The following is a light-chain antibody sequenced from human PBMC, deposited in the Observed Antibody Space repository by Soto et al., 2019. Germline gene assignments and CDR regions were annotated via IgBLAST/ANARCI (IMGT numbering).Light chain of an antibody. CDR3: QHYNRYSEA. CDR1: QTISSW. V-gene: IGKV1-5*03. J-gene: IGKJ1*01. CDR2: KAS. Sequence: DIQMTQSPSTLSGSVGDRVTIPCRASQTISSWLAWYQQKPGKAPKLLIYKASTLKSGVPSRFSGSGSGTEFTLTISSLQPDDFATYYCQHYNRYSEAFGQGTKGELK.